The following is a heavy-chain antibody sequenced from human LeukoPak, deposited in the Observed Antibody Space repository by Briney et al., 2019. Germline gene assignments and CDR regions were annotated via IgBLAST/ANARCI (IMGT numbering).Heavy chain of an antibody. CDR3: ARDDQQQLPRDDAFDI. CDR2: ISSSSSYI. CDR1: GFTFSSYS. Sequence: GGSLTLSCTASGFTFSSYSMNWVRQAPGKGLEWVSSISSSSSYIYYADSEKGRFTISRDNAKNSLYLQMNSLRAEDTAVYCCARDDQQQLPRDDAFDIWGQGTLVTVSS. V-gene: IGHV3-21*01. J-gene: IGHJ3*02. D-gene: IGHD6-13*01.